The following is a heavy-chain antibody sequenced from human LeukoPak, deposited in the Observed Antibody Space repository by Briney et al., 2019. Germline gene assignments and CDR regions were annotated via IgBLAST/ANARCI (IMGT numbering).Heavy chain of an antibody. Sequence: VASVKVSCKASGGSFNSYGINWVRQAPGQGLEWMGGIIPVFGTTSYAQKFQGRVTITTDESTSTAYMELSSLRSEDTAVYYCARALGVVVLGYYLDFWGQGTLVTVSS. J-gene: IGHJ4*02. D-gene: IGHD3-22*01. CDR1: GGSFNSYG. CDR3: ARALGVVVLGYYLDF. V-gene: IGHV1-69*05. CDR2: IIPVFGTT.